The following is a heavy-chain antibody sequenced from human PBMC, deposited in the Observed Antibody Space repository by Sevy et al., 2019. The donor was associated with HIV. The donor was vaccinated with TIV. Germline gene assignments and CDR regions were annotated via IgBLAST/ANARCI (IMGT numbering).Heavy chain of an antibody. CDR3: ASTDFWNAYNAY. D-gene: IGHD3-3*01. CDR1: GFSVSSNY. Sequence: GGSLRLSCAASGFSVSSNYMTWLRLAPGKGLEWVSISYSGGSTYYVDSVKGRFTISRDNSKNTLYLQMNSLRAEDTAVYYCASTDFWNAYNAYWGQGTLVTVSS. J-gene: IGHJ4*02. V-gene: IGHV3-53*01. CDR2: SYSGGST.